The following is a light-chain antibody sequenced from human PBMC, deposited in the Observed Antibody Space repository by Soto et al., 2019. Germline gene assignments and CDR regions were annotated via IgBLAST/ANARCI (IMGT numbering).Light chain of an antibody. V-gene: IGKV1-5*01. CDR2: DVS. CDR3: QQYNSYPWR. J-gene: IGKJ1*01. CDR1: QSIGTW. Sequence: VQMTQSPSTLSASVGDRVTVTCRASQSIGTWLAWYHQKPGRAPRLLIYDVSNLESGVPSRFSGSGSGPEFTLTISSLQPDHFTTFYCQQYNSYPWRFGQGTKVDI.